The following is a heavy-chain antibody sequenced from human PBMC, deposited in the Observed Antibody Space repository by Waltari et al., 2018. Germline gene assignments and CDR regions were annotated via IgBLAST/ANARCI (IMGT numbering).Heavy chain of an antibody. CDR2: VSSDGNG. CDR1: GGAISSGAYY. Sequence: QLQGSGPGLVEPSQTLSLTCTVSGGAISSGAYYWSWIRQTAVGGLEWIGRVSSDGNGNHNPSLGSRVTIAVDSSRNQFSLTLTSVTAADSALYFCATGWSWHPTGDVFDFWGQGIRATVSS. V-gene: IGHV4-61*02. D-gene: IGHD6-19*01. J-gene: IGHJ3*01. CDR3: ATGWSWHPTGDVFDF.